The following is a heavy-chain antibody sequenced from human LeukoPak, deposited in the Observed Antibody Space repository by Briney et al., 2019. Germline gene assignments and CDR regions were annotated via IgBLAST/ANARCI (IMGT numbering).Heavy chain of an antibody. J-gene: IGHJ4*02. CDR1: GGSISNYY. CDR2: IYTSGST. Sequence: PSETLSLTCTVSGGSISNYYWSWIRQPAGKGLEWIGRIYTSGSTNYIPSLKSRVTISIDKSKNQLSLKLTSVTAADTAVYYCARLKQLDIAYWGQGTLVTVSS. CDR3: ARLKQLDIAY. D-gene: IGHD6-6*01. V-gene: IGHV4-4*07.